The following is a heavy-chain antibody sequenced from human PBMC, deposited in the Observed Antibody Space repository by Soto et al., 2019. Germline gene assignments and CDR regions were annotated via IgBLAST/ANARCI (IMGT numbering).Heavy chain of an antibody. CDR3: ASWGRDIVLVPAAIPNYYYYGMDV. CDR2: INPSGGST. V-gene: IGHV1-46*01. CDR1: GYTFTSYY. J-gene: IGHJ6*02. Sequence: GASVKVSCKASGYTFTSYYMHWVRQAPGQGLEWMGIINPSGGSTSYAQKFQGRVTMTRDTSTSTVYMELSSLRSEDTAVYYCASWGRDIVLVPAAIPNYYYYGMDVWGQGTTVTVSS. D-gene: IGHD2-2*02.